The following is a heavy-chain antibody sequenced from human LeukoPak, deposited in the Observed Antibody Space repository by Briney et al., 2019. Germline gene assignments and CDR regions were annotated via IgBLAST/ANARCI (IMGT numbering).Heavy chain of an antibody. J-gene: IGHJ3*01. D-gene: IGHD1-26*01. V-gene: IGHV5-51*01. CDR2: IYPGECGH. CDR3: GMSGDRVPLQDDVFDV. CDR1: GSNFKSYC. Sequence: RGGALQISCQGSGSNFKSYCIGWGRPVPGKGVEGRGIIYPGECGHTYSPSFQGQVTISVDKSINTAYLQWSSLQASDTAMYYCGMSGDRVPLQDDVFDVWGQGTMVTVST.